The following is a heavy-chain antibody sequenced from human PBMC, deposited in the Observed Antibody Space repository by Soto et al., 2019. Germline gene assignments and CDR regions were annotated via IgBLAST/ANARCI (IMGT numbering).Heavy chain of an antibody. CDR2: ISTSSTI. CDR1: GFTFSSYS. CDR3: ARSAEYDSSGYYYLNWFDP. V-gene: IGHV3-48*02. Sequence: VGSLRLSCAASGFTFSSYSMNWVRQAPGKGLEWVSYISTSSTIYYADSVKGRFTISRDNAKNSLYLQMNSLRDEDTAVYYCARSAEYDSSGYYYLNWFDPWGQGTLVTVSS. D-gene: IGHD3-22*01. J-gene: IGHJ5*02.